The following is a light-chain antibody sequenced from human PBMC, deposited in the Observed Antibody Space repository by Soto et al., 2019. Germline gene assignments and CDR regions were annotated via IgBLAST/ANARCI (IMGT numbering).Light chain of an antibody. V-gene: IGKV3-15*01. CDR2: GAS. Sequence: EIVMTQSPATLSVSPGERATLSCRASQSVSSNLAWYQHKPNQAPRLLIFGASTRATGIPARFSGSGSGTEFTLTINSLQSEDFAVYYCQQYNNYVTFGQGTRLEIK. CDR3: QQYNNYVT. J-gene: IGKJ5*01. CDR1: QSVSSN.